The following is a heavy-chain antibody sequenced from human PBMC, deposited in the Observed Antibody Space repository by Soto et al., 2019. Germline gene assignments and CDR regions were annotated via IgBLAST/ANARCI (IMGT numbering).Heavy chain of an antibody. V-gene: IGHV1-18*01. CDR1: GYTFASCG. Sequence: GASVEVCCKACGYTFASCGISWVRQAPEQGLEWMGWISAYNGNTNYAQKLQGRVTMTTDTSTSTAYMELSSLRSEDTAVYYCARTPSIVGATDYFDYWGQGTLVTVSS. D-gene: IGHD1-26*01. J-gene: IGHJ4*02. CDR3: ARTPSIVGATDYFDY. CDR2: ISAYNGNT.